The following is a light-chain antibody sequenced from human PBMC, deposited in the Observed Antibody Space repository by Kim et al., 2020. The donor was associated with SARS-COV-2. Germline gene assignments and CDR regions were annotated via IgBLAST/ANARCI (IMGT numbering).Light chain of an antibody. J-gene: IGLJ1*01. CDR2: DVS. V-gene: IGLV2-14*03. CDR3: SSYTSSSTNV. CDR1: SSDVGGYNY. Sequence: QSALTQPASVSGSPGQTIIISCTGTSSDVGGYNYVSWYQQHPGKAPKLMIYDVSNRHSGVSNRFSGSKSGNTASLTISGLQAEDEADYYCSSYTSSSTNVFATGTMVTVL.